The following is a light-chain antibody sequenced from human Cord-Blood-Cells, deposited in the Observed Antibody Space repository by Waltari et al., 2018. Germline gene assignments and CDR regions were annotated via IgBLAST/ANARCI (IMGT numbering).Light chain of an antibody. J-gene: IGLJ2*01. Sequence: QSALTQPPSASGSPGQSVTISCTGTSSDVGGSNYVSWYQQHPGKAPKLMIYEVSKRPSWVPDRFSGSKSGNTASLTVSGLQAEDEADYYCSSYAGSNNLVFGGGTKLTVL. CDR3: SSYAGSNNLV. CDR1: SSDVGGSNY. CDR2: EVS. V-gene: IGLV2-8*01.